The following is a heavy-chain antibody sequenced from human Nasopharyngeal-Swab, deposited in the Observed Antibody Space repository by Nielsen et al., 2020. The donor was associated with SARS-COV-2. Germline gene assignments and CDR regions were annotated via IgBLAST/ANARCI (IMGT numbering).Heavy chain of an antibody. CDR3: ARHAWVYSNYVGYYYYYMDV. Sequence: GSLRLSCTVSGGSISSYYWRWIRQPPGKGLEWFGYIYYSGSTNYNPSLKSRVTISVDTSKNQFSLKLSSVTAADKAVYYCARHAWVYSNYVGYYYYYMDVWGKGTTVTVSS. CDR1: GGSISSYY. CDR2: IYYSGST. J-gene: IGHJ6*03. D-gene: IGHD4-11*01. V-gene: IGHV4-59*08.